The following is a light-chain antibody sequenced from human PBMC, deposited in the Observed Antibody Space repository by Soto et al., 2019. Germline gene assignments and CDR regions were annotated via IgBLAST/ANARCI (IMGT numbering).Light chain of an antibody. CDR1: TSNIGNNY. J-gene: IGLJ2*01. CDR2: DNN. Sequence: QSVLTQPPSVSAAPGQMVTISCSGSTSNIGNNYVSWYRQLPGTAPKLLIYDNNKRPSGIPDRFSGSNSGTSATLGITGLQTGDEADYYCGTWDSSLSAEIFGGGTKVTVL. CDR3: GTWDSSLSAEI. V-gene: IGLV1-51*01.